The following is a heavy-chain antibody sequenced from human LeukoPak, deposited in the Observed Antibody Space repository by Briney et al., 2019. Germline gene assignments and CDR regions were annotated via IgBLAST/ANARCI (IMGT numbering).Heavy chain of an antibody. D-gene: IGHD2-21*02. CDR1: GYTFTGYY. CDR3: ATLFVVVTSGFDY. CDR2: INPNSGGT. J-gene: IGHJ4*02. V-gene: IGHV1-2*02. Sequence: ASVKVSRKASGYTFTGYYMHWVRQAPGQGLEWMGWINPNSGGTNYAQKFQGRVTMTRDTSISTAYMELSRLRSDDTAVYYCATLFVVVTSGFDYWGQGTLVTVSS.